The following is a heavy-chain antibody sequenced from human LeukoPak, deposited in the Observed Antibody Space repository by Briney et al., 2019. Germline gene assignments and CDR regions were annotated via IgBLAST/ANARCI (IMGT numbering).Heavy chain of an antibody. CDR1: GYSFTSYW. V-gene: IGHV5-51*01. D-gene: IGHD6-13*01. CDR3: ARQSSSWYADAFDI. CDR2: IYPGDSDT. J-gene: IGHJ3*02. Sequence: KLGESLKISCKGSGYSFTSYWIGWVRQMPGKGLEWMGIIYPGDSDTRYSPSFQGQVTISADKSISTAYLQWSSLKASGTAMYYCARQSSSWYADAFDIWGQGTMVTVSS.